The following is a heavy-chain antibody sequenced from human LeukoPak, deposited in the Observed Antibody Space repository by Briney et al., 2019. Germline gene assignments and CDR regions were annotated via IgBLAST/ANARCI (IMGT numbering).Heavy chain of an antibody. D-gene: IGHD1-26*01. Sequence: KPSETLSLTCTVSGGSISSYYWSWIRQSAGKGLEWIGRIYTSGSTNYNPSLKSRVTMSVDTSKNQFSPKLSSVTAADTAVYYCARSGGSGTYYDGSFDYWGQGTLVTVSS. CDR2: IYTSGST. CDR1: GGSISSYY. CDR3: ARSGGSGTYYDGSFDY. J-gene: IGHJ4*02. V-gene: IGHV4-4*07.